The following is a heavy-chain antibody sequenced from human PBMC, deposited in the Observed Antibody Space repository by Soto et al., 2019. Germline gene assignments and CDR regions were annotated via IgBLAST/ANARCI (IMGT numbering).Heavy chain of an antibody. CDR3: AKDLYWGGYYVAGYYYYYMDV. D-gene: IGHD3-3*01. Sequence: GGSLRLSCAASGFTFSSYGMHWVRQAPGKGLEWVAVISYDGSNKYYADSVKGRFAISRDNSKNTLYLQMNSLRAEDTAVYYCAKDLYWGGYYVAGYYYYYMDVWGKGTTVTV. V-gene: IGHV3-30*18. J-gene: IGHJ6*03. CDR2: ISYDGSNK. CDR1: GFTFSSYG.